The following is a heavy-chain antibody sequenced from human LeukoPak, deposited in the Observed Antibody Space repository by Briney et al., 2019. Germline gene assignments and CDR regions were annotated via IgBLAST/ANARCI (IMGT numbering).Heavy chain of an antibody. CDR2: INPNSGGT. J-gene: IGHJ4*02. CDR3: ARGTYCGGDCYTIDY. V-gene: IGHV1-2*02. D-gene: IGHD2-21*02. Sequence: ASVTVSCKASGYTFTSYYMHWVRQAPGQGLEWMGWINPNSGGTNYAQKFQGRVTMTRDTSISTAYMELSRLRSDDTAVYYCARGTYCGGDCYTIDYWGQGTLVTVSS. CDR1: GYTFTSYY.